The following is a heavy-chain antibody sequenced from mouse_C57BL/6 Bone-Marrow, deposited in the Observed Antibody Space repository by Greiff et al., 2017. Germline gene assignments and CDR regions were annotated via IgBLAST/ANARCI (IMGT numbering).Heavy chain of an antibody. D-gene: IGHD4-1*01. CDR1: GYTFTTYP. V-gene: IGHV1-47*01. J-gene: IGHJ4*01. Sequence: VKLVESGAELVKPGASVKMSCKASGYTFTTYPIEWMKQNHGKSLEWIGNIHPYNDDTKYNEKFKGKATLTVEKSSSTVYLELSRLTSDDAAVYYCARGNWAGYAMDYWDRGTSVTVTS. CDR3: ARGNWAGYAMDY. CDR2: IHPYNDDT.